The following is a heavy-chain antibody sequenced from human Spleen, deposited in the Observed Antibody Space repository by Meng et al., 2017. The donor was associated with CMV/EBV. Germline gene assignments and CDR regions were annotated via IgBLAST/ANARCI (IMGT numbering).Heavy chain of an antibody. J-gene: IGHJ6*02. CDR2: ISSSSSYI. Sequence: GESLKISCAASGFTFSSYSMNWVRQAPGKGLEWVSSISSSSSYIYYADSVKGRFTISRDNAKNSLYLHMNSLRAEDTAVYYCASLFGVVPAAMGYYYYYGMDVWGQGTTVTVSS. D-gene: IGHD2-2*01. CDR3: ASLFGVVPAAMGYYYYYGMDV. CDR1: GFTFSSYS. V-gene: IGHV3-21*01.